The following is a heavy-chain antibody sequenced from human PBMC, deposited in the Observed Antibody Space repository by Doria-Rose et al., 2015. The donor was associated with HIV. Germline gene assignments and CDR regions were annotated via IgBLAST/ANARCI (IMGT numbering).Heavy chain of an antibody. D-gene: IGHD6-13*01. CDR2: ILSDDVR. J-gene: IGHJ4*02. CDR1: GVSLSSPGMG. V-gene: IGHV2-26*01. CDR3: ARIKSSRWYHKYYFDF. Sequence: QVTLKESGPVLVKPTETLTLTCTVSGVSLSSPGMGVSWIRQPPGKALEWLANILSDDVRSCTTTRKSRLTISRSTSRSQVVLTMTDMDPVDTATYYCARIKSSRWYHKYYFDFWGQGTLSSSPQ.